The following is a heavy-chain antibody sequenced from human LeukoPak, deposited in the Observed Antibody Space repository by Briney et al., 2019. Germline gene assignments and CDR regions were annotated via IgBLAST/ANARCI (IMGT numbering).Heavy chain of an antibody. J-gene: IGHJ4*02. D-gene: IGHD3/OR15-3a*01. CDR1: GFTFSNYW. CDR3: ARRRDFIDY. Sequence: GGSLRLSCAASGFTFSNYWVHWVRQAPGKGLEWVSYSSSSGSTIYYADSVKGRFAISRDNAKNSLYLQMNSPRAEDTAVYYCARRRDFIDYWGQGTLVAVSS. CDR2: SSSSGSTI. V-gene: IGHV3-11*01.